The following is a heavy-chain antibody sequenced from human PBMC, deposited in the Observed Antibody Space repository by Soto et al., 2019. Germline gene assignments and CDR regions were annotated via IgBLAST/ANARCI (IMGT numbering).Heavy chain of an antibody. V-gene: IGHV3-21*01. CDR1: GFTFSSYS. CDR3: ARDVAVAGTDFDY. Sequence: EVQLVESGGGLVKPGGSLRLSCAASGFTFSSYSMTWVRQAPGKGLEWVSSISSSSSYIYYADSVKGRFTISRDNAKNSLYLHMNSLRAADTAVYYCARDVAVAGTDFDYWGQGALVTVSS. D-gene: IGHD6-19*01. CDR2: ISSSSSYI. J-gene: IGHJ4*02.